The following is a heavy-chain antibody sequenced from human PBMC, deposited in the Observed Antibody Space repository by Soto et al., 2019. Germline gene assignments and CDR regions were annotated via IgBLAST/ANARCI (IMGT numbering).Heavy chain of an antibody. V-gene: IGHV3-49*04. D-gene: IGHD2-2*01. CDR3: TRDICSSTSCYYFDY. CDR1: GFTFGDYA. J-gene: IGHJ4*02. Sequence: PGGSLRLSCTASGFTFGDYAMSWVRQAPGKGLEWVGFIRSKAYGGTTEYAASVKGRFTISRDDSKSIAYLQMNSLKTEDTAVYYCTRDICSSTSCYYFDYWGQGTLVTV. CDR2: IRSKAYGGTT.